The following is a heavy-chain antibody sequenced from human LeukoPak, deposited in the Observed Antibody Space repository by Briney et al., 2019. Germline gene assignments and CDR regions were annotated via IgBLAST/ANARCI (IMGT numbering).Heavy chain of an antibody. CDR1: GYSFTTSW. CDR2: IYPGDSDT. D-gene: IGHD2-15*01. Sequence: GESLKISCKGSGYSFTTSWIGWVRQMPGKGLEWMGIIYPGDSDTRYSPSFQGQVTISADKSITTAYLHWSGLKASDTATNYCARARFCSGGSCYAENWGQGTPVTVSS. CDR3: ARARFCSGGSCYAEN. V-gene: IGHV5-51*01. J-gene: IGHJ4*02.